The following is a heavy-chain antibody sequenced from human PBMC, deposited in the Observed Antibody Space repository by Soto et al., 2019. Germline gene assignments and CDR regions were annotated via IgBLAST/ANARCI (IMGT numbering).Heavy chain of an antibody. Sequence: GGSLRLSCAFSLSSYAMTWVRHAPWKGLEWVAGISVSGGSTNYAVSVKGRFTISRDNDKNTVYLQMKSLRAEDTAVYYCAKGDLLVRGNIYGMEVWGQATTVIVS. CDR2: ISVSGGST. CDR1: LSSYA. V-gene: IGHV3-23*01. D-gene: IGHD2-21*01. CDR3: AKGDLLVRGNIYGMEV. J-gene: IGHJ6*01.